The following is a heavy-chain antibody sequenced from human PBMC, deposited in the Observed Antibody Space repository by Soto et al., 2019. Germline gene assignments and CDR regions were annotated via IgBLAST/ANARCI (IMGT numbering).Heavy chain of an antibody. V-gene: IGHV4-4*07. CDR2: IYTSGIT. J-gene: IGHJ4*02. CDR3: EGGLPRKGYFDY. CDR1: GGSISSYY. Sequence: PSETLSLTCTVSGGSISSYYWSWIRQPAGKGLEWIGRIYTSGITNYNPSLKSRVTMSVDTSKNQFSLKLISVTAADKAVYYCEGGLPRKGYFDYWGQGTLVTGS. D-gene: IGHD3-16*01.